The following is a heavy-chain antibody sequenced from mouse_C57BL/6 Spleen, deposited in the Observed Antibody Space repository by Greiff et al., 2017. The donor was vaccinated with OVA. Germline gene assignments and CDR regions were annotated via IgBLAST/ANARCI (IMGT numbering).Heavy chain of an antibody. CDR3: TRRTGAAWFAY. Sequence: QVQLQQSGAELVRPGASVTLSCKASGYTFTDYEMHWVKQTPVHGLEWIGAIDPETGGTAYNQKFKGKAILTADKSSSTAYMELRSLTSEDSAVYYWTRRTGAAWFAYWGQGTLVTVSA. CDR1: GYTFTDYE. D-gene: IGHD4-1*01. V-gene: IGHV1-15*01. CDR2: IDPETGGT. J-gene: IGHJ3*01.